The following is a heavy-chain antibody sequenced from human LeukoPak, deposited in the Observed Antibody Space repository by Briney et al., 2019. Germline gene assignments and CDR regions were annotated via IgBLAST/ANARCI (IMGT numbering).Heavy chain of an antibody. CDR2: ISSSGSTI. V-gene: IGHV3-11*01. CDR1: GFTFSDYY. J-gene: IGHJ4*02. D-gene: IGHD3-9*01. Sequence: PGGSLRLSCAASGFTFSDYYMSWIRQAPGKGLEWVSCISSSGSTIYYADSVKGRFTISRDNAKNSLYLQMNSLRAEDTAVYYCARRAYDILTGYSAGSDYWGQGTLVTVSS. CDR3: ARRAYDILTGYSAGSDY.